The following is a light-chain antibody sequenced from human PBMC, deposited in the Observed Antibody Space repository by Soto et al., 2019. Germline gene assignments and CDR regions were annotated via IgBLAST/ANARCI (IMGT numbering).Light chain of an antibody. Sequence: DIPMTQSPSTLSASVGDRVTITCRASQGLNNDLAWYQQKPGKAPNLLIYDASTLERGVPSRFSGTGSGTAFSLTISSLPTDDFASDYCQQYHTSSITFGHWTRLEIK. CDR3: QQYHTSSIT. CDR2: DAS. J-gene: IGKJ5*01. V-gene: IGKV1-5*01. CDR1: QGLNND.